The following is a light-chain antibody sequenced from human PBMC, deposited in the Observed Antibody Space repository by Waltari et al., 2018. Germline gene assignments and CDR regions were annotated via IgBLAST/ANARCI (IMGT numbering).Light chain of an antibody. CDR1: QSISTY. CDR3: QQSYSIPCA. V-gene: IGKV1-39*01. Sequence: DIQMTQSPSSLSASVGDRVTITCRASQSISTYLNWYQWKPGKAPKLLISAASTLQGGVPSRFSGSGSGADFTLTISNLQPDDYATYYCQQSYSIPCAFGQGTKLEIK. J-gene: IGKJ2*01. CDR2: AAS.